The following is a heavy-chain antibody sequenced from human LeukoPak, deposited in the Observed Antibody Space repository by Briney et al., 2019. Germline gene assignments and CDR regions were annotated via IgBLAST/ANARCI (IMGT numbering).Heavy chain of an antibody. Sequence: GGSLRFSNAASGFTFNCYSMYWVRKAPGKGLLWVSHINHDATRTTYADSVRGRFTISRDNAKNTVSLQMNSLRAEDTAVYYCASDGAYAMAVWGQGTTVTVSS. J-gene: IGHJ6*02. CDR1: GFTFNCYS. V-gene: IGHV3-74*01. CDR2: INHDATRT. CDR3: ASDGAYAMAV. D-gene: IGHD1-26*01.